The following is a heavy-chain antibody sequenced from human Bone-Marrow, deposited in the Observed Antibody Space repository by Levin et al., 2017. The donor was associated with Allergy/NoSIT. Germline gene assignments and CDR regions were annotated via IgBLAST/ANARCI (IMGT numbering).Heavy chain of an antibody. Sequence: PGGSLRLSCAASGFTFSSYSMNWVRQAPGKGLEWVSSISSSSSYIYYADSVKGRFTISRDNAKNSLYLQMNSLRAEDTAVYYCARADIVLMVYAIGGQPFDYWGQGTLVTVSS. J-gene: IGHJ4*02. V-gene: IGHV3-21*01. CDR1: GFTFSSYS. CDR3: ARADIVLMVYAIGGQPFDY. D-gene: IGHD2-8*01. CDR2: ISSSSSYI.